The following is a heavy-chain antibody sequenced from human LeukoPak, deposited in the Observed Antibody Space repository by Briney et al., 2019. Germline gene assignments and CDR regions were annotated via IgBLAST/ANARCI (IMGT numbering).Heavy chain of an antibody. V-gene: IGHV3-7*01. J-gene: IGHJ1*01. CDR1: GFTFRHYW. CDR2: IDQDGREK. Sequence: PGTSLRLSCAASGFTFRHYWMSWVRQAPGEGLEWVANIDQDGREKYYVDSVKGRFTISRDNAKNSLYLQMNSLRAEDTAVYYCATDDYGPAGYGGQGTLVTVSS. CDR3: ATDDYGPAGY. D-gene: IGHD4-17*01.